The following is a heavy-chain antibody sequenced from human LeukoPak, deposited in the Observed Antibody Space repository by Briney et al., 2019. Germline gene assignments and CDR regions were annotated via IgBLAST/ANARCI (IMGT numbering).Heavy chain of an antibody. CDR2: ISGSGGST. V-gene: IGHV3-23*01. D-gene: IGHD6-6*01. CDR1: GFTFSSYG. Sequence: PGGSLRLSCAASGFTFSSYGMSWVRQAPGKGLEWVSAISGSGGSTYYADSVKGRFTISRDNSKNTLYLQMNSLRAEDTAVYYCATSSIAARSAFDIWGQGTMVTVSS. CDR3: ATSSIAARSAFDI. J-gene: IGHJ3*02.